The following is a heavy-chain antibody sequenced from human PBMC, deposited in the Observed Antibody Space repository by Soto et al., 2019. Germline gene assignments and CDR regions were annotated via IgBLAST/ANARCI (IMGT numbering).Heavy chain of an antibody. D-gene: IGHD2-2*01. CDR2: ISYDGSNK. CDR1: GFTFSSYG. CDR3: AKDHLVVVPAAISNYYDYGMDV. V-gene: IGHV3-30*18. Sequence: QVQLVESGGGVVQPGRSLRLSCAASGFTFSSYGMHWVRQAPGKGLEWVAVISYDGSNKYYADSVKGRFTISRDNSKNTLYLQMISLKAEDTAVYYCAKDHLVVVPAAISNYYDYGMDVRGQGTTVTVSS. J-gene: IGHJ6*02.